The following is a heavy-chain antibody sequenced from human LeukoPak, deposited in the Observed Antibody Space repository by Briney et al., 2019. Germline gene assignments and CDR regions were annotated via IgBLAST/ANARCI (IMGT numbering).Heavy chain of an antibody. J-gene: IGHJ3*02. D-gene: IGHD2-21*02. CDR3: AKVQGSSGDWNYDFDI. CDR2: INDGGGST. CDR1: GFRFSKYS. Sequence: AGSLRLSCPPSGFRFSKYSMRWVRPAPRKGLEWVSSINDGGGSTFYADTVEGRFTISRYNSKNTLYLQMNSLRAEDTAVYYCAKVQGSSGDWNYDFDIGGQGTMVTVSS. V-gene: IGHV3-23*01.